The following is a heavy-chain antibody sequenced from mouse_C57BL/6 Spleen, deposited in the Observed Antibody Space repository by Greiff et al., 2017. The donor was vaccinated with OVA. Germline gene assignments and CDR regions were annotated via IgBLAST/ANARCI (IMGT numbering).Heavy chain of an antibody. J-gene: IGHJ1*03. D-gene: IGHD1-1*01. CDR1: GFNIKNTY. CDR2: IDPANGNT. CDR3: ARWGYGSSYEGYFDV. V-gene: IGHV14-3*01. Sequence: VQLQQSVAELVRPGASVKLSCTASGFNIKNTYMHWVKQRPEQGLEWIGRIDPANGNTKYAPKFQGQATITADTSSNTAYLQLSSLTSEDTAIYYCARWGYGSSYEGYFDVWGTGTTVTVSS.